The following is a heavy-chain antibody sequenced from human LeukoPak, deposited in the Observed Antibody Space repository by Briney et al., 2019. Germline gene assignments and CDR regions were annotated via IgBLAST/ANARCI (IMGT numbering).Heavy chain of an antibody. CDR2: IHGNGETT. Sequence: RPGGSVRLSCVGSGFMFSRFGLIWVRQAPGKGLEGVSGIHGNGETTYYGDSVKGRFTISRDNSKSTLYLQMNSLRVEDTAEYFCGRDPNGDYVGAFEFWGQGTKVAVSS. V-gene: IGHV3-23*01. J-gene: IGHJ3*01. CDR3: GRDPNGDYVGAFEF. CDR1: GFMFSRFG. D-gene: IGHD3-16*01.